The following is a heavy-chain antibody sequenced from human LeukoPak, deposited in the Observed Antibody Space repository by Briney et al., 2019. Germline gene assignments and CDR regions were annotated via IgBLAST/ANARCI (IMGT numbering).Heavy chain of an antibody. J-gene: IGHJ2*01. CDR3: ASRWYFDL. CDR2: ISSSSRDI. V-gene: IGHV3-21*01. CDR1: GFTFSSFT. Sequence: GGSLRLSCAASGFTFSSFTMNWVRQAPGKGLEWVAAISSSSRDIFYADSVKGRFTISRDNSKNTLYLQMNSLRAEDTAVYYCASRWYFDLWGRGTLVSVSS.